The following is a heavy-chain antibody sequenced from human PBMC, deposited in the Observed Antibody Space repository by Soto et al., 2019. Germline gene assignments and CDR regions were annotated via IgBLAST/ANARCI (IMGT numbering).Heavy chain of an antibody. CDR2: ISYDGSNK. V-gene: IGHV3-30*18. CDR1: GFTFSSYG. CDR3: AKERPVDYYDSSCSPAYVDY. Sequence: QVQLVESGGGVVQPGRSLRLSCAASGFTFSSYGRHWVRQAPGQGLVWVAVISYDGSNKYYADSVKGRFTISRDNSKNTLYLQTNSLRAEDTAVYYCAKERPVDYYDSSCSPAYVDYWGQGTLVTVSS. D-gene: IGHD3-22*01. J-gene: IGHJ4*02.